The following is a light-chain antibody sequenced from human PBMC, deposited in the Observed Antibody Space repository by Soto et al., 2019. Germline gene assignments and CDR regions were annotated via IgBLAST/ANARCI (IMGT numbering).Light chain of an antibody. Sequence: EIVLTQSPGTLSLSPGERATLSCRASQSVSSSYLAWYQQKPGQAPRLLIYGASSRATGIPDRFSGSGSGTDFNLNISRLDPEDFAVYYCQQYGSSPRTFGQGTKVEIK. CDR1: QSVSSSY. J-gene: IGKJ1*01. V-gene: IGKV3-20*01. CDR3: QQYGSSPRT. CDR2: GAS.